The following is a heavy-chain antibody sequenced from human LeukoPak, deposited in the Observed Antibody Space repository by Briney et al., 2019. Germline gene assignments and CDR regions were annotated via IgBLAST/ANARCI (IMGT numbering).Heavy chain of an antibody. CDR2: IRSKAYGGTT. J-gene: IGHJ4*02. Sequence: KTGGSLRLSCTASGFTFGDYAMSWFRQAPGKGLEWVGFIRSKAYGGTTEYAASVKGRFTISRDDSKSIAYPQMNSLKTEDTAVYYCTRDADYGGSFDYWGQGTLVTVSS. V-gene: IGHV3-49*05. CDR1: GFTFGDYA. D-gene: IGHD4-23*01. CDR3: TRDADYGGSFDY.